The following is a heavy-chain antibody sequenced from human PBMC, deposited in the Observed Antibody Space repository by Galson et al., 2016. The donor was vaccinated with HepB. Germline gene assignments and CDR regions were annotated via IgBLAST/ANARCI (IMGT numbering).Heavy chain of an antibody. Sequence: CAISGDSVYNNGAAWVWIRQSPSRGLEWLGRTYYRSYWQNEYADSVKSRITINPDTSKNQVSLQVNSVTPEDTAAYYCARVVELGRGFHVWGQGTTVTVSS. CDR1: GDSVYNNGAA. CDR2: TYYRSYWQN. D-gene: IGHD3-10*01. J-gene: IGHJ6*02. CDR3: ARVVELGRGFHV. V-gene: IGHV6-1*01.